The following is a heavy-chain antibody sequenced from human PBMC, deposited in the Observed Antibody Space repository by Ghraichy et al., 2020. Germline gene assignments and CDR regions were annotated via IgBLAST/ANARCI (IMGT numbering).Heavy chain of an antibody. Sequence: GGSLRLSCAASGFTFSSYGMHWVRQAPGKGLEWVAFIRYDGSNKYYADSVKGRFTISRDSSKNTLYLQMNSLRAEDTAVYYCAKGAGGNYVAHYFDYWGQGTLVTVSS. V-gene: IGHV3-30*02. CDR1: GFTFSSYG. CDR3: AKGAGGNYVAHYFDY. D-gene: IGHD4-11*01. J-gene: IGHJ4*02. CDR2: IRYDGSNK.